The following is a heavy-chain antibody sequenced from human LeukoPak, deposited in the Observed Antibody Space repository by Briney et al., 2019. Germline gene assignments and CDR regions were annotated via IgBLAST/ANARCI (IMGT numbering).Heavy chain of an antibody. D-gene: IGHD3-10*01. Sequence: ASVKVSCKASGYTFTSYDIDWVRQATGQGLEWMGWMNPNSGNTGYAQKFQGRVTITRDTSASTAYMELSSLRSEDTAVYYCARGRGLWFGSPGDYWGQGTLVTVSS. CDR2: MNPNSGNT. V-gene: IGHV1-8*01. CDR3: ARGRGLWFGSPGDY. J-gene: IGHJ4*02. CDR1: GYTFTSYD.